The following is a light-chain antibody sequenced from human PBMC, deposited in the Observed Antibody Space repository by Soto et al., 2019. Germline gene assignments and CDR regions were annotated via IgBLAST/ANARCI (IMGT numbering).Light chain of an antibody. CDR2: YDS. V-gene: IGLV3-21*04. Sequence: SYELTQPPSVSVAPGKTARITRGGNNIGSKGVHWYQQKPGQAPVLVIYYDSDRPSGIPERFSGSNSGNTATLTISRVEAGDEADYYCQVWDSSSDHVVFGGGTKVTVL. J-gene: IGLJ2*01. CDR1: NIGSKG. CDR3: QVWDSSSDHVV.